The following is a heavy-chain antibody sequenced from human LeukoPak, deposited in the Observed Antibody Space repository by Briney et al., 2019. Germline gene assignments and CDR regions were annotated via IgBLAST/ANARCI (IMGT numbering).Heavy chain of an antibody. CDR2: INHYGST. V-gene: IGHV4-34*01. J-gene: IGHJ4*02. CDR3: ARAYRAHQTFHSYHFFDF. Sequence: SETLSLTCAVYGGSFSGYYWNWIRQPPGKGLEWIGEINHYGSTKYSPSLKSRVSISGDTSKNQFSLRLNSVTAADTAVYYCARAYRAHQTFHSYHFFDFWGRGTLVTVSS. CDR1: GGSFSGYY. D-gene: IGHD5-18*01.